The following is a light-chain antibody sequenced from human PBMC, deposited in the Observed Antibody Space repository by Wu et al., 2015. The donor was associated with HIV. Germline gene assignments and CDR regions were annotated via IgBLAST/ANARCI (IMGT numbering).Light chain of an antibody. CDR1: QSVDSN. V-gene: IGKV3-20*01. CDR3: QQYGRT. J-gene: IGKJ1*01. CDR2: GAS. Sequence: VVMTQSPATLSVSPGERVTLSCRASQSVDSNLAWYQQKPGQAPRLLIYGASTRATGIPDRFSGSGSGTDFTLTISRLEPEDFAVYYCQQYGRTFGQGTKVEIK.